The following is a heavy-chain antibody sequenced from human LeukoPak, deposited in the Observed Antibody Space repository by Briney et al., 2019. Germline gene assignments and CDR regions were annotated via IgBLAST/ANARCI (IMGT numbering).Heavy chain of an antibody. CDR3: ARRVRYDSSGYYFDY. J-gene: IGHJ4*02. CDR2: SIPILGIA. CDR1: GGTFSSYT. V-gene: IGHV1-69*02. Sequence: SVKVSCKASGGTFSSYTISWVRQAPAQGLEWMGMSIPILGIANYAQKFQGRVTITAEKSTSTAYMELSSLRSEDTAVYYCARRVRYDSSGYYFDYWGQGTLVTVFS. D-gene: IGHD3-22*01.